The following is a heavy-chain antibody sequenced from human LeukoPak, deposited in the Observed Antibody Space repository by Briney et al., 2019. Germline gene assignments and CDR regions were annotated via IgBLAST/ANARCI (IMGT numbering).Heavy chain of an antibody. CDR3: AREEFLHEIDSSGYFVY. V-gene: IGHV4-4*07. CDR1: GGSITGYY. J-gene: IGHJ4*02. Sequence: SETLSLTCTVSGGSITGYYWNWIRQPAGQGLEWLGRVYSSGVGNYNPSLTSRVTMTVDTSKNQFSLKLTSLTAADTAVYYCAREEFLHEIDSSGYFVYWGQGTLVTVSS. D-gene: IGHD3-22*01. CDR2: VYSSGVG.